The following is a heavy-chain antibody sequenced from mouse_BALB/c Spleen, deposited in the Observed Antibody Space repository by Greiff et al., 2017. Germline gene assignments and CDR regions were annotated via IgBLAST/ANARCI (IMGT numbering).Heavy chain of an antibody. CDR2: IWAGGST. V-gene: IGHV2-9*02. J-gene: IGHJ4*01. CDR3: ARDQLGNAMDY. CDR1: GFSLTSYG. D-gene: IGHD4-1*02. Sequence: VKVVESGPGLVAPSQSLSITCTVSGFSLTSYGVHWVRQPPGKGLEWLGVIWAGGSTNYNSALMSRLSISKDNSKSQVFLKMNSLQTDDTAMYYCARDQLGNAMDYWGQGTSVTVSS.